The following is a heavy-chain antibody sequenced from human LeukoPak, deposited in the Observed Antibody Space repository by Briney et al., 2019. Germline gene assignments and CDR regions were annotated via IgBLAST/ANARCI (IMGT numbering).Heavy chain of an antibody. V-gene: IGHV3-72*01. D-gene: IGHD1-26*01. Sequence: GGSLRLSCAASGFTFSDHYLAWVRQAPGKGLEWVGRIRNKANKYTTEYAASVKGRFTISRDESEKSLYLQMNSLKAEDTAVYYCARVGPKYDYDYWGQGTLVTVSS. CDR1: GFTFSDHY. J-gene: IGHJ4*02. CDR3: ARVGPKYDYDY. CDR2: IRNKANKYTT.